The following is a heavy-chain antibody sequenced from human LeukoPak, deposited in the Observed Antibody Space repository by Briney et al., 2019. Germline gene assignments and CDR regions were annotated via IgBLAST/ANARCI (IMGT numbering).Heavy chain of an antibody. CDR1: GGSISSYY. CDR2: IYYSGST. D-gene: IGHD4-17*01. J-gene: IGHJ4*02. V-gene: IGHV4-59*01. CDR3: ARELYGDTDY. Sequence: PSETLSLTSTVSGGSISSYYWSWIRQPPGKGLEWIGYIYYSGSTNYNPSLKSRVTISVDTSKNQFSLKLSSVTAADTAVYYCARELYGDTDYWGQGTLVTVSS.